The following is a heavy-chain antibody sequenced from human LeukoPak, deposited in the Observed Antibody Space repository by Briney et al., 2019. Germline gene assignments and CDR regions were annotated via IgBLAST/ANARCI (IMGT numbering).Heavy chain of an antibody. Sequence: GGSLRLSCAASGFTFNTYSMNWVRQAPGKGLEWISYISESSDTIYYADSVKGRFTISRDNAKNSLYLQMNSLRAEDTALYYCAKRFDYWGQGTLVTVSS. CDR2: ISESSDTI. CDR1: GFTFNTYS. V-gene: IGHV3-48*01. CDR3: AKRFDY. J-gene: IGHJ4*02.